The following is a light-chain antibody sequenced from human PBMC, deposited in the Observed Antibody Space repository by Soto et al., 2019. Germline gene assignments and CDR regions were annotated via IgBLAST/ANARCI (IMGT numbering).Light chain of an antibody. J-gene: IGLJ3*02. CDR1: SSNIGSNT. V-gene: IGLV1-44*01. CDR2: INN. Sequence: QSVLTQPPAASGTPGQRVTIACSGSSSNIGSNTVNWYQQLPGPAPKLLIYINNQRPSVAPDRFSGSKSGTTASLAISGLQSVDEADYYCATWDDSLNGRVFGGGTKLTVL. CDR3: ATWDDSLNGRV.